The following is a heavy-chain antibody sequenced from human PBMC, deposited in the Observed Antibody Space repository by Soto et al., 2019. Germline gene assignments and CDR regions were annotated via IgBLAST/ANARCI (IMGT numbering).Heavy chain of an antibody. D-gene: IGHD3-3*01. Sequence: EVQVVESGGGLVQPGGSLRLSCAASGFTISSNSMNWGRQAPGKGLEWISYISSSSSTIYADSVKGRFTISRDNAKNSLYPQMNSLRDEDTAVYYCARVIWSGHLTSDLWGQGTLVTVSS. CDR2: ISSSSSTI. CDR1: GFTISSNS. V-gene: IGHV3-48*02. J-gene: IGHJ5*02. CDR3: ARVIWSGHLTSDL.